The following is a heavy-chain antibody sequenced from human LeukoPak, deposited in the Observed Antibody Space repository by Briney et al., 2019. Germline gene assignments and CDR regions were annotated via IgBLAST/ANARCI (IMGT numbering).Heavy chain of an antibody. CDR1: GFTFSNYW. J-gene: IGHJ4*02. Sequence: GGSLRLSCAASGFTFSNYWMTWVRQAPGKGLEWVANIKQDGSVKYYVDSVKGRFTISRDNAENSVYLQMNSLRVEDTAVYYCARIGYSSSSLDYWGQGTLVTVPP. CDR3: ARIGYSSSSLDY. V-gene: IGHV3-7*01. D-gene: IGHD6-6*01. CDR2: IKQDGSVK.